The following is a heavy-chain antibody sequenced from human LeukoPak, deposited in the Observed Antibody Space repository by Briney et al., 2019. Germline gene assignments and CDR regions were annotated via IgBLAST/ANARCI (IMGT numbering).Heavy chain of an antibody. CDR1: GGSISNYY. CDR3: ARARNYYDSSGFYYEGDAFDI. D-gene: IGHD3-22*01. J-gene: IGHJ3*02. CDR2: IHHSGST. V-gene: IGHV4-59*01. Sequence: SETLSLTCTVSGGSISNYYWSWIRQSPGKGLEWMAYIHHSGSTNYNPSLKSRVTISVDTSKNQFSLKLSSVTAADTAVYYCARARNYYDSSGFYYEGDAFDIWGQGTMVTVSS.